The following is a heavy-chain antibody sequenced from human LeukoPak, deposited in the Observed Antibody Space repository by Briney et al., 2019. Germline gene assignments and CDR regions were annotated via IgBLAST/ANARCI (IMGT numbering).Heavy chain of an antibody. D-gene: IGHD3-9*01. CDR1: GFTFSNAW. CDR2: IKSKTDGGTT. J-gene: IGHJ4*02. CDR3: TTGGAVRYFDWVGRYFDY. Sequence: GGSLRLSCAASGFTFSNAWMSWVRQAPGKGLEWVGRIKSKTDGGTTDYAAPVKGRFTISRDDSKNTLYLQMNSLKSEDTAVYYCTTGGAVRYFDWVGRYFDYWGQGTLVTVSS. V-gene: IGHV3-15*01.